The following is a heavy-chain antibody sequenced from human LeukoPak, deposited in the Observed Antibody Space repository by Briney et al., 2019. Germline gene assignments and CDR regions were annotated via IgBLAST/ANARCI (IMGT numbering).Heavy chain of an antibody. CDR3: ARVRPRTRKPTVAAPGDWFDP. Sequence: GASVKVSCKASGGTFSSYAISWVRQAPGQGLEWMAGIIPIFGTANYAQKFQGRVTITTDESTSTAYMELSSLRSEDTAVYYCARVRPRTRKPTVAAPGDWFDPWGQGTLVTVSS. CDR1: GGTFSSYA. CDR2: IIPIFGTA. V-gene: IGHV1-69*05. J-gene: IGHJ5*02. D-gene: IGHD6-19*01.